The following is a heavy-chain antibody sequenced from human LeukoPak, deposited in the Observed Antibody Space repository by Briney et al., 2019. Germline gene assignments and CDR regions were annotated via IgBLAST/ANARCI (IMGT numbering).Heavy chain of an antibody. CDR1: GGSFSGYY. CDR2: INHSGST. V-gene: IGHV4-34*01. J-gene: IGHJ3*02. Sequence: SETLSLTCAVYGGSFSGYYWSWIRQPPGKGLEWIGEINHSGSTNYNPSLKSRVTISVDTSKNQFSLKLTSVTAADTAVYYCARVRSAFDIWGQGTMVTVFS. CDR3: ARVRSAFDI. D-gene: IGHD3-3*01.